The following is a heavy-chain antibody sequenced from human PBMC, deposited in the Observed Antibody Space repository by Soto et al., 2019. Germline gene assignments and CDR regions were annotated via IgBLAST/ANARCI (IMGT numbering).Heavy chain of an antibody. CDR1: GFTFGDYA. V-gene: IGHV3-49*04. D-gene: IGHD2-15*01. CDR3: IRCSGGSCYSGFAFDI. CDR2: IRSKAYGGTT. J-gene: IGHJ3*02. Sequence: GRSLRLSCTASGFTFGDYAMSWVRQAPGKGLEWVGFIRSKAYGGTTEYAASVKGRFTISRDDSKSIAYPQMNSLKTEDTAVYYCIRCSGGSCYSGFAFDIWGQGTMVTVSS.